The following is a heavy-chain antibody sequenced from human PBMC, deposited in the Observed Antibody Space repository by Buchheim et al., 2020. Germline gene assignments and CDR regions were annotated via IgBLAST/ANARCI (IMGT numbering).Heavy chain of an antibody. D-gene: IGHD6-19*01. CDR1: EYTIGNYW. CDR3: ATRGLFGWTCEY. J-gene: IGHJ4*02. Sequence: LVESGGGLVQPGGSLRLSCAASEYTIGNYWMTWVRQPPGKGLEYVANINQCGGELYYGDSVRGRFTISRDDSQKSLYLQMNSLRAEDTAVYYCATRGLFGWTCEYWGQGTL. V-gene: IGHV3-7*01. CDR2: INQCGGEL.